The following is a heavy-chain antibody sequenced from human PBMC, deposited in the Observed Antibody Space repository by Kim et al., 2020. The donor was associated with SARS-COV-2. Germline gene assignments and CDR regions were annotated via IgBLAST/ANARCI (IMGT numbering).Heavy chain of an antibody. V-gene: IGHV4-31*02. CDR3: ARAHKALYGMDV. J-gene: IGHJ6*02. Sequence: YYTPTLKRRVTISVDTSKNQFSLKLSSVTAADTAVYYCARAHKALYGMDVWGQGTTVTVSS.